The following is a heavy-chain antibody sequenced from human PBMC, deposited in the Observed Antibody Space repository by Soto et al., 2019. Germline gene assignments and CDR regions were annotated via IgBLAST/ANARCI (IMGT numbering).Heavy chain of an antibody. CDR2: IYYSGST. J-gene: IGHJ6*03. V-gene: IGHV4-39*01. CDR1: GGSISSGDYY. CDR3: ARHELNYDFWSGYYPGYYYYYYYMDV. D-gene: IGHD3-3*01. Sequence: SETLSLTCTVSGGSISSGDYYWSWIRQPPGKGLEWIGSIYYSGSTYYNPSLKSRVTISVDTSKNQFSLKLSSVTAADTAVYYCARHELNYDFWSGYYPGYYYYYYYMDVWGKGTTVTVSS.